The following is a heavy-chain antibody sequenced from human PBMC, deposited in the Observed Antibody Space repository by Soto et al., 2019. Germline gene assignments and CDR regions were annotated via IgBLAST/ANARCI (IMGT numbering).Heavy chain of an antibody. CDR1: GFIFSGYA. V-gene: IGHV3-23*01. J-gene: IGHJ5*02. CDR3: AKNLVRTAVPFDP. Sequence: EVQLLESGGALVQPGGSLRLSCAATGFIFSGYAMSWVRQAPGKGLEWVSVISGNSDTIYYADSVKGRFTISRDNSKNTLFLQMTSLNADDRAVYFCAKNLVRTAVPFDPWGQGTLVTVSS. D-gene: IGHD2-21*02. CDR2: ISGNSDTI.